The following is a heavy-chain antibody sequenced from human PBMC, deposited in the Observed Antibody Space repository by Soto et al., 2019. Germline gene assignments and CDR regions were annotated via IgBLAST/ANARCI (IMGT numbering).Heavy chain of an antibody. CDR3: ARDARNADYDY. Sequence: EVQLVASGGGLVQPGGSLKLSCAVSGFTFSSHAMNWVRQAPGKGLEWVAYIHGTRSIIYYADSVKGRFTISRDNAKNSLYLQMDSLRDEDTALYYCARDARNADYDYWGQGKLVTVSS. CDR1: GFTFSSHA. V-gene: IGHV3-48*02. D-gene: IGHD3-16*01. CDR2: IHGTRSII. J-gene: IGHJ4*02.